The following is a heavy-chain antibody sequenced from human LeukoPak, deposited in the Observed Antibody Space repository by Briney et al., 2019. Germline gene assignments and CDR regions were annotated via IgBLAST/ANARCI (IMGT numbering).Heavy chain of an antibody. CDR2: ISYDGSNK. CDR1: GFTFSSYG. CDR3: AKDLAGDWYGMDV. J-gene: IGHJ6*02. D-gene: IGHD7-27*01. V-gene: IGHV3-30*18. Sequence: GGSLRLSCAASGFTFSSYGMHWVRQAPGKGLEWVAVISYDGSNKYYADSVRGRFTISRDNSKNTLYLQMNSLRAEDTAVYYCAKDLAGDWYGMDVWGQGTTVTVSS.